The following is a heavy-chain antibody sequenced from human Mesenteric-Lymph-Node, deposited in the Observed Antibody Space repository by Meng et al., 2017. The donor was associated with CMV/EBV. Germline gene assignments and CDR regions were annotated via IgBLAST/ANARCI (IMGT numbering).Heavy chain of an antibody. CDR3: ARGPYCSSTSCNYYFDY. CDR1: ISSGGYY. Sequence: ISSGGYYWSWIRQHPGKGLEWIGYIYYSGSTNYHPSLKSRVTISVDTSKNQFSLKLSSVTAADTAVYYCARGPYCSSTSCNYYFDYWGQGTLVTVSS. D-gene: IGHD2-2*01. V-gene: IGHV4-31*02. CDR2: IYYSGST. J-gene: IGHJ4*02.